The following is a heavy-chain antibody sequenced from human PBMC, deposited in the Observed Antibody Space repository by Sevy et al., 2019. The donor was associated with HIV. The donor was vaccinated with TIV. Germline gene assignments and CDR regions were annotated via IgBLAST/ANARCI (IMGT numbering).Heavy chain of an antibody. D-gene: IGHD6-6*01. CDR1: GFTFSNYG. CDR2: IRLDASTK. V-gene: IGHV3-30*02. J-gene: IGHJ4*02. CDR3: AKDLTGRYTSSSGDFDY. Sequence: GGSLRLSCAASGFTFSNYGMHWVRQAPGKGLEWVALIRLDASTKYYKDSVKGRFTVSRDNAKNILYLQMNSLRPEDTAVYYCAKDLTGRYTSSSGDFDYWGQGTLVTVSS.